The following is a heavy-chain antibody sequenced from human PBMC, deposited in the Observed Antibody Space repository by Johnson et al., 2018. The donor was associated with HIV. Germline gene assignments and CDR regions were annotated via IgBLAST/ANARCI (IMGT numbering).Heavy chain of an antibody. V-gene: IGHV3-30*19. D-gene: IGHD3-9*01. CDR2: ISYDGSNK. Sequence: QVQLVESGGGVVQPGGSLRLSCAASGFTFSTYGMQWVRQAPGKGLEWVAVISYDGSNKYYADSVKGRFTISRDNSKNTLYMQMNSLRAEDTAVYYCASGYFDWLLISAVAFDIWGQGTMVTVSS. J-gene: IGHJ3*02. CDR3: ASGYFDWLLISAVAFDI. CDR1: GFTFSTYG.